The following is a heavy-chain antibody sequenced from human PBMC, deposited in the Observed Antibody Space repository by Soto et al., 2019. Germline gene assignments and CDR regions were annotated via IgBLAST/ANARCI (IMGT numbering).Heavy chain of an antibody. J-gene: IGHJ5*02. CDR1: GGSFSGYY. D-gene: IGHD2-15*01. Sequence: PSETLSLTCAVYGGSFSGYYWSWIRQPPGKGLEWIGEINHSGSTNYNPSLKSRVTISIDTSKKQFSLNLTSVTAADTAVYYCAKPGGNFDPWGQGTLVTVSS. V-gene: IGHV4-34*01. CDR3: AKPGGNFDP. CDR2: INHSGST.